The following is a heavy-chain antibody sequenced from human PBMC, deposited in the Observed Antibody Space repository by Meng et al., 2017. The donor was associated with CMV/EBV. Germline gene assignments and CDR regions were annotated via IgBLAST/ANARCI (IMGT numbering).Heavy chain of an antibody. CDR3: ARGSWDYDFWSGQNGDY. CDR1: GFTFSSYS. CDR2: ISSSSSTI. Sequence: GGSLRLSCAASGFTFSSYSMNWVRQAPGKGLEGVSYISSSSSTIYYADSVKGRFTISRDNAKNSLYLQMNSLRAEDTAVYYCARGSWDYDFWSGQNGDYWGQGTLVTVSS. V-gene: IGHV3-48*04. J-gene: IGHJ4*02. D-gene: IGHD3-3*01.